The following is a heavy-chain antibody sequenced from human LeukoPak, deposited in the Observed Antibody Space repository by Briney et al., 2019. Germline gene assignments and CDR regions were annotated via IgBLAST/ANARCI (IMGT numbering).Heavy chain of an antibody. D-gene: IGHD2-2*01. Sequence: GGSLRLSCEASGFAFSFFAMSWLRQPPGKGLEWVSTINANSGTRSYAASVRGRFTISRDNAKNTVYLQMNSLRVEDTAVYYCARVGYCSSGICYGMDVWGPGTTVSVSS. CDR3: ARVGYCSSGICYGMDV. V-gene: IGHV3-23*01. J-gene: IGHJ6*02. CDR2: INANSGTR. CDR1: GFAFSFFA.